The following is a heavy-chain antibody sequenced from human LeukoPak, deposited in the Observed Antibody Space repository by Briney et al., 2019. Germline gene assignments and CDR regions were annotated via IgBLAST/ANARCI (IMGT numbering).Heavy chain of an antibody. CDR2: IGGRGDRI. CDR3: ARDQDWGSFDI. Sequence: GGTLRLSCAASGFTFSNYGMDWVRQAPGKGLEWVSGIGGRGDRIYFADSVKGRFAISRDNSKNTMYLQMSSLRAEDTAIYYCARDQDWGSFDIWGQGTMVTVSS. D-gene: IGHD7-27*01. J-gene: IGHJ3*02. V-gene: IGHV3-23*01. CDR1: GFTFSNYG.